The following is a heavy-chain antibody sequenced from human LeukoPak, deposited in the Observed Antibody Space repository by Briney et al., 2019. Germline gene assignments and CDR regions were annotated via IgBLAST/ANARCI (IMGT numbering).Heavy chain of an antibody. CDR3: ASRAPCSGGTCYGLGS. Sequence: GGSLRLSCAASGFTFSSYAMHWVRQVPGKGLESVSAVSGSGGSTYYADSVKGRFTISRDNSKNTLYLQMTSLRAEDTAVYYCASRAPCSGGTCYGLGSWGQGTLVTVSS. D-gene: IGHD2-15*01. CDR1: GFTFSSYA. CDR2: VSGSGGST. J-gene: IGHJ5*02. V-gene: IGHV3-23*01.